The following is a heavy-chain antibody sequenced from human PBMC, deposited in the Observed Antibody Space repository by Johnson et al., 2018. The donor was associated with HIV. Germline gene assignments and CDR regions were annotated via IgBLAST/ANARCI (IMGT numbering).Heavy chain of an antibody. V-gene: IGHV3-11*04. Sequence: QMLLVESGGGLVKPGGSLSLSCAASGFTFDDYAMHWVRQAPGKGLEWVSYISSSGSTIYYADSVKGRFTISRDNAKNSLYLQMNSLRAEDTAVYYCASITTIAAAGRGAFDIWGRGTRVTVSS. J-gene: IGHJ3*02. CDR3: ASITTIAAAGRGAFDI. CDR1: GFTFDDYA. CDR2: ISSSGSTI. D-gene: IGHD6-13*01.